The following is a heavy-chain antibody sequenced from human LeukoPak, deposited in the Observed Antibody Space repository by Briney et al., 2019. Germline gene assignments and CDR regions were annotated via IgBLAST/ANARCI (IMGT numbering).Heavy chain of an antibody. D-gene: IGHD3-22*01. Sequence: PSETLSLTCAVYGGSFSGYYWSWIRQPPGKGLEWIGEINHSGSTNYNPSLKSRVTISVDTSKNQFSLKLSSVTAADTAVYYCASTYYYDSSGYYGWFDPWGRGTLVTVSS. CDR2: INHSGST. V-gene: IGHV4-34*01. CDR3: ASTYYYDSSGYYGWFDP. CDR1: GGSFSGYY. J-gene: IGHJ5*02.